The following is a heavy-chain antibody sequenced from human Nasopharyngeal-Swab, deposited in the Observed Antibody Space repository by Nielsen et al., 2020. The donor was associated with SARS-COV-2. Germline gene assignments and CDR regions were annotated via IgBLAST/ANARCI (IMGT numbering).Heavy chain of an antibody. J-gene: IGHJ4*02. V-gene: IGHV3-48*03. CDR3: VRDSSWAFDS. CDR2: IRMTDSDV. CDR1: GFTFSTYH. D-gene: IGHD7-27*01. Sequence: GGSLRLSCAASGFTFSTYHMNWDRQAPGKGLEWISNIRMTDSDVFYADSVKGRFTISRDNAKNSLYLQMNSLRAEDTAVYYCVRDSSWAFDSWGQGTLVTVSS.